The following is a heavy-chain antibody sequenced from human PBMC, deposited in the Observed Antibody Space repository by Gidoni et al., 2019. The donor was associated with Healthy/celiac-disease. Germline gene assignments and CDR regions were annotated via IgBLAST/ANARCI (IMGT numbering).Heavy chain of an antibody. J-gene: IGHJ4*02. CDR3: ARGPYGDYPFDY. D-gene: IGHD4-17*01. CDR2: IIPILGIA. Sequence: QVPLVQSGAEVKKPGSSVKVSCKASGGTFSSYTISWVRQAPGQGLEWMGRIIPILGIANYAQKFQGRVTITADKSTSTAYMELSSLRSEDTAVYYCARGPYGDYPFDYWGQGTLVTVSS. CDR1: GGTFSSYT. V-gene: IGHV1-69*02.